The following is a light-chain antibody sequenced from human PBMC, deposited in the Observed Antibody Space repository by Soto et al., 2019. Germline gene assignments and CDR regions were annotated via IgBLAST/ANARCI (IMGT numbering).Light chain of an antibody. CDR3: QHRSNWLA. Sequence: DIVLTQPPATLSLSPGERATLSCRASQSVSSYLAWYQQKPGQAPRLLIYAASNRATGIPARFSGSGSRTDFTLTISSLEPEDFAVYYCQHRSNWLAFGGGTKVDIK. CDR2: AAS. V-gene: IGKV3-11*01. CDR1: QSVSSY. J-gene: IGKJ4*01.